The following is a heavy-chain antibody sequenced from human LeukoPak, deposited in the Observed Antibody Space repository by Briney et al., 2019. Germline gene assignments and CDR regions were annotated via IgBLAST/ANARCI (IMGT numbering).Heavy chain of an antibody. CDR2: ISGSGGNT. CDR1: GFTFSNYA. Sequence: GGSLRLSCAASGFTFSNYAMSWVRQAPGKGQEWVSAISGSGGNTYYADSVKGRFTISRDNSKNTLFLQMNSLRAEDTAVYYCAKEAQGCSITSCYFDTWGQGTLVTVSP. V-gene: IGHV3-23*01. CDR3: AKEAQGCSITSCYFDT. J-gene: IGHJ4*02. D-gene: IGHD2-2*01.